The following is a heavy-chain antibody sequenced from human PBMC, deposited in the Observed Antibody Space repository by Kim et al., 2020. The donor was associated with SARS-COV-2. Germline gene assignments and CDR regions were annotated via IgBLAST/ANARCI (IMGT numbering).Heavy chain of an antibody. D-gene: IGHD2-15*01. J-gene: IGHJ6*02. Sequence: GGSLRLSCAASGFTFSSYGMHWVRQAPGKGLEWVAVIWYDGSNKYYADSVKGRFTISRDNSKNTLYLQMNSLRDEDTAVYYCARDYCSGGSCYSGYYYYGMDVWGQGTTVTVSS. CDR3: ARDYCSGGSCYSGYYYYGMDV. V-gene: IGHV3-33*01. CDR1: GFTFSSYG. CDR2: IWYDGSNK.